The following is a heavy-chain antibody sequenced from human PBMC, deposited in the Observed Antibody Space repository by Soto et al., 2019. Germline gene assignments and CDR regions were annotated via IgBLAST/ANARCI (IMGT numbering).Heavy chain of an antibody. Sequence: QVQLVQSGPEVKKPGASVKVSCKASGYTFTNYGISWVRQAPGQGLEWLGGINGYNGNTDYAQKIQDRVTMTTDTSTTTAYLELRSLAFDDTAVYYCARGGSGYEDYWGQGTLVTVSS. V-gene: IGHV1-18*01. J-gene: IGHJ4*02. CDR1: GYTFTNYG. CDR2: INGYNGNT. D-gene: IGHD5-12*01. CDR3: ARGGSGYEDY.